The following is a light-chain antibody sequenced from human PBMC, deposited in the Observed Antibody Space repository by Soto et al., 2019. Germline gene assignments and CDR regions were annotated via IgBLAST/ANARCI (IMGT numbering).Light chain of an antibody. Sequence: QSVLTQPPSVSAAPGQKVTISCSRSRSNIGNNYVSWYQQLPGTAPKLLIYDNNERPSGIPDRFSASKSGTSATLGITGLQTGDEADYYCGTWDSSLSAYVFGTGTKLTVL. CDR2: DNN. J-gene: IGLJ1*01. CDR3: GTWDSSLSAYV. CDR1: RSNIGNNY. V-gene: IGLV1-51*01.